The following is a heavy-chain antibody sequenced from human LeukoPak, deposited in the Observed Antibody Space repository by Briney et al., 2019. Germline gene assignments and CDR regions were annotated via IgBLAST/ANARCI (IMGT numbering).Heavy chain of an antibody. CDR1: GGSISSGGYY. V-gene: IGHV4-31*03. CDR2: IYYSGST. CDR3: ARGGYCSGGSCYLTWFDP. Sequence: SQTLSLTCTVSGGSISSGGYYWSWIRQHPGKGLEWIGYIYYSGSTYYNPSLKSRLTISVDTSKNQFSLKLSSVTAADTAVYYCARGGYCSGGSCYLTWFDPWGQGTLVTVSP. J-gene: IGHJ5*02. D-gene: IGHD2-15*01.